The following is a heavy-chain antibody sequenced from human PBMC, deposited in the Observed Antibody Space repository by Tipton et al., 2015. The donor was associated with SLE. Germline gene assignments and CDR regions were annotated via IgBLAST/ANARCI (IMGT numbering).Heavy chain of an antibody. D-gene: IGHD3-22*01. CDR1: GGSISSSSYY. J-gene: IGHJ4*02. Sequence: TLSLTCTVSGGSISSSSYYWGWIRQPPGKGLEWIGSIYYSGSTYYNPSLKSRVTISVDTSKNQFSLKLSSVTAADTAVYYCARHVYDSSGYYPYYFDYWGQGTLVTVSS. CDR3: ARHVYDSSGYYPYYFDY. CDR2: IYYSGST. V-gene: IGHV4-39*01.